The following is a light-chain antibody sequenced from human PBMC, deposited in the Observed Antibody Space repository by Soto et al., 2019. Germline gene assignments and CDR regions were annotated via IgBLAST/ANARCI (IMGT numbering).Light chain of an antibody. V-gene: IGLV2-8*01. CDR2: EVT. J-gene: IGLJ3*02. Sequence: QSALTQPPSASGSPGQSVTISCTGSSGDVGGYDYVSWYQLHPGKAPKLMIYEVTQRPSGVPDRFSGSKSGNTASLTVSGLQAEDEADFYCSSYAGSNNVVFGGGTKVTVL. CDR3: SSYAGSNNVV. CDR1: SGDVGGYDY.